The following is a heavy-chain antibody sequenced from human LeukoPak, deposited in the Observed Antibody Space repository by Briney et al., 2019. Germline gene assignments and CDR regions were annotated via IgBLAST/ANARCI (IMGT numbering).Heavy chain of an antibody. J-gene: IGHJ6*02. D-gene: IGHD1-26*01. CDR3: AKEHQGVGAYYYYYGMDV. CDR1: GFTFSSYA. V-gene: IGHV3-23*01. Sequence: PGGSLRLSCAASGFTFSSYAMSWVRQAPGKGLEWVSAISGSGGSTYYADSVKGRFTISRDNSKNTLYLQMNSLRAEDTAVYYCAKEHQGVGAYYYYYGMDVWGQGTTVTVSS. CDR2: ISGSGGST.